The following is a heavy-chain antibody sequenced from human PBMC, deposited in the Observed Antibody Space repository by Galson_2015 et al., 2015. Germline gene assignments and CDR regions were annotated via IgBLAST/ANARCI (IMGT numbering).Heavy chain of an antibody. V-gene: IGHV1-8*01. J-gene: IGHJ6*02. D-gene: IGHD3-10*01. Sequence: SVKVSCKASGYTFTSYDINWVRQATGQGLEWMGWMNPNSGNTGYAQKFQGRVTMTRNTSISTAYMELSSLRSEDTAVYYCASTLFFGEIVAYGMDVWGQGTTVTVSS. CDR1: GYTFTSYD. CDR3: ASTLFFGEIVAYGMDV. CDR2: MNPNSGNT.